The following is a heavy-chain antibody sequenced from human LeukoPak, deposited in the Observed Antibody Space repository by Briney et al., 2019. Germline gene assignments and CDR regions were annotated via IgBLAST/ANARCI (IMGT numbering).Heavy chain of an antibody. J-gene: IGHJ6*02. CDR2: IWYDGSNK. CDR3: ARAHYGSGSYSLYYGMDV. Sequence: GRSLRLSCAASGFTFSSYGMHWVRQAPGKGLEWVAVIWYDGSNKYYADSVKGRFTISRDNSKNTLYLQMNSLRAEDTAVDYCARAHYGSGSYSLYYGMDVWGQGTTVTVSS. D-gene: IGHD3-10*01. V-gene: IGHV3-33*01. CDR1: GFTFSSYG.